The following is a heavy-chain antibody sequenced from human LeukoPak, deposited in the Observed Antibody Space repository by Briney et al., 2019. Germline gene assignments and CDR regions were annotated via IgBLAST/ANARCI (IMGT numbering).Heavy chain of an antibody. CDR3: ARGGVWGSYRTFDY. CDR2: MNPNSGNA. J-gene: IGHJ4*02. CDR1: GYTFTSYD. D-gene: IGHD3-16*02. Sequence: GASVKVSCKASGYTFTSYDINWVRQATGQGLEWMGWMNPNSGNAGYAQKFQGRVTMTRNTSISTAYMELSSLRSEDTAVYYCARGGVWGSYRTFDYWGQGALVTVSS. V-gene: IGHV1-8*01.